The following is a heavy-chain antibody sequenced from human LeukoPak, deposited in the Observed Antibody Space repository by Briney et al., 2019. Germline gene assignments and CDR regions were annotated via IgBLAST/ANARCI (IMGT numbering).Heavy chain of an antibody. CDR1: GGSFSGYY. V-gene: IGHV4-34*01. J-gene: IGHJ4*02. CDR3: ARVVISFDY. CDR2: VNHSGST. D-gene: IGHD3-22*01. Sequence: KPSETLSLTCVVYGGSFSGYYWSWIRQPPGKGLEWIGEVNHSGSTNYNPSLKSRVTISVDKSKNQFSLKLSSVTAADTAVYYCARVVISFDYWGQGTLVTVSS.